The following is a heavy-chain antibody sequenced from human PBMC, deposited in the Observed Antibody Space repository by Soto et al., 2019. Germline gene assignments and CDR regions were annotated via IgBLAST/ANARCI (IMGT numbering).Heavy chain of an antibody. J-gene: IGHJ1*01. Sequence: SETLSLTCTVSGGSISTSAYYWGWIRQPPGKGLEWIGTIYYSGTSYHNPSLKSRVTISVDTSKKQFSLTLTSVTAADTAVYYCARTSYDSSGTAPAPCGQGNLVPVSS. D-gene: IGHD3-22*01. CDR1: GGSISTSAYY. CDR3: ARTSYDSSGTAPAP. CDR2: IYYSGTS. V-gene: IGHV4-39*01.